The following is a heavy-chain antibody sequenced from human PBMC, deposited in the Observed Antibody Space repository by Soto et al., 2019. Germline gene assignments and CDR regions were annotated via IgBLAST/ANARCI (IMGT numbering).Heavy chain of an antibody. CDR2: VNPSGGHT. CDR1: GDTFTDYY. J-gene: IGHJ4*02. V-gene: IGHV1-46*01. Sequence: QVQLVQSGAEVKKPGASVKVSCKASGDTFTDYYIHWVRQAPGQGLEWMGTVNPSGGHTTYAQHFLGRMTMTMYTSTSTLYMELTSLTSGDTAVYYCARGGHVVVVTAALDYWGQGTLVTVSS. CDR3: ARGGHVVVVTAALDY. D-gene: IGHD2-21*02.